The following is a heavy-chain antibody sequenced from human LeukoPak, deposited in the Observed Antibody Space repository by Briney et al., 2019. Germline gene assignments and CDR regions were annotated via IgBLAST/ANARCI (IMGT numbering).Heavy chain of an antibody. D-gene: IGHD3-10*01. CDR2: IYTSGST. CDR3: ARDRYYYYGSGSYYLFDY. Sequence: SETLSLTCTVSGGSISSYYWSWIRQPAGKGLEWIGRIYTSGSTNYNPSLKSRVTMSVDTSKNQFSLKLSSVTAADTAVYYCARDRYYYYGSGSYYLFDYWGQGTLVTVSS. V-gene: IGHV4-4*07. CDR1: GGSISSYY. J-gene: IGHJ4*02.